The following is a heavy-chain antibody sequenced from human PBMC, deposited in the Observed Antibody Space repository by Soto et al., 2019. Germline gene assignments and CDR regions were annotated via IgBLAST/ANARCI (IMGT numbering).Heavy chain of an antibody. J-gene: IGHJ4*02. D-gene: IGHD2-8*01. CDR3: ASLPGVESNPPFDS. CDR2: LYYTGYT. CDR1: GDSMTGHY. Sequence: QVQLQESGPGLVKPSETLSLTCIVSGDSMTGHYWYWVRQSPEMGLEFIGWLYYTGYTMYHPAFKSRATMSVDTAKTQFSLTLGSVTAAATAVSYCASLPGVESNPPFDSWGQGALVVVSS. V-gene: IGHV4-59*08.